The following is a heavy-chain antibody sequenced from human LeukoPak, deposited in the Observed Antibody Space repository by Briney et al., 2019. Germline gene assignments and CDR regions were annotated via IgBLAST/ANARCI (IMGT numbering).Heavy chain of an antibody. Sequence: GSLRLSCAASGFSSSGFWMSRVRQAPGKGLEWVARLHADGNERYFVHSVKGRFTVSRDNAKNSLYLQMNSLRVEDTAVYYCARGGYSFDYLGQGTLVTVSS. D-gene: IGHD5-12*01. CDR3: ARGGYSFDY. V-gene: IGHV3-7*01. J-gene: IGHJ4*02. CDR1: GFSSSGFW. CDR2: LHADGNER.